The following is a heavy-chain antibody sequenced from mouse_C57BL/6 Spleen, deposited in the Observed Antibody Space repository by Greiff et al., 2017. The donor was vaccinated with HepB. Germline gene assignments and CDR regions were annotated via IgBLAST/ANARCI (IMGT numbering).Heavy chain of an antibody. Sequence: DVQLQESGPGMVKPSQSLSLTCTVTGYSITSGYDWHWIRHFPGNKLEWMGYISYSGSTNYNPSLKSRIAITHDTSKNHFFLKLNSVTTEDTATYYCARAPQEGFIGFDYWGQGTTLTVSS. D-gene: IGHD1-1*01. CDR3: ARAPQEGFIGFDY. CDR2: ISYSGST. CDR1: GYSITSGYD. V-gene: IGHV3-1*01. J-gene: IGHJ2*01.